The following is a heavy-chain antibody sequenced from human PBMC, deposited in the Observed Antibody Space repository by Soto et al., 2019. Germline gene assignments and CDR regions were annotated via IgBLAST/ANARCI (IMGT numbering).Heavy chain of an antibody. Sequence: IRQTPGKGLEWVSSIGISSSYIYYADSVKGRFIISRDNAKNSLYLQMNSLRAEDTAVYYCTRTMAAAFEIWGHRTIVTV. V-gene: IGHV3-21*01. J-gene: IGHJ3*02. CDR2: IGISSSYI. CDR3: TRTMAAAFEI. D-gene: IGHD3-10*01.